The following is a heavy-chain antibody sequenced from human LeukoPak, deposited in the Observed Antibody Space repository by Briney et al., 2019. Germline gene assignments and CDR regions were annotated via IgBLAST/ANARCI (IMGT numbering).Heavy chain of an antibody. CDR2: IYYSGNT. CDR1: GDSISSGGHY. D-gene: IGHD3-10*01. J-gene: IGHJ4*02. Sequence: SETLSLTCTVSGDSISSGGHYWSWIRQHPGKGLEWIGYIYYSGNTYYNPSLKSRVTISVDTSKNQFSLKLSSVTAADMAVYYCVRGEMVRGIIWGRVDYWGQGTLVTVSS. V-gene: IGHV4-31*03. CDR3: VRGEMVRGIIWGRVDY.